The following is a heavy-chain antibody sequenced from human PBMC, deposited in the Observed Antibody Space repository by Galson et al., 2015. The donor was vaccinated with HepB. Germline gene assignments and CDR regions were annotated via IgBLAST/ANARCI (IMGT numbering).Heavy chain of an antibody. D-gene: IGHD5-24*01. V-gene: IGHV3-73*01. CDR2: VRSRLNGYAT. CDR1: GFTFGASA. Sequence: SLRLSCAPSGFTFGASAVHWVRQAPGRGLEWVGRVRSRLNGYATAYAASVKGRFTISRDDSKNEAFLILDRLETEDTAVYYCTCPQRDWRWLHLDYHMDVWGEGTTVIVSS. CDR3: TCPQRDWRWLHLDYHMDV. J-gene: IGHJ6*03.